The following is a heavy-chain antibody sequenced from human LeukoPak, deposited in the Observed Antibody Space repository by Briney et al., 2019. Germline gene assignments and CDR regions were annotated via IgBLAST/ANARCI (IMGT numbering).Heavy chain of an antibody. J-gene: IGHJ4*02. CDR1: GGSISSNNYY. D-gene: IGHD5/OR15-5a*01. CDR2: IYTSGST. V-gene: IGHV4-39*07. Sequence: SETLSLTCTVSGGSISSNNYYWGWIRQPPGKGLEWIANIYTSGSTYYSPSLKSRVIISLDTSENQFSLTLSSVTAADTAVYYCAKGNPFYDYWGQGTLVTVSS. CDR3: AKGNPFYDY.